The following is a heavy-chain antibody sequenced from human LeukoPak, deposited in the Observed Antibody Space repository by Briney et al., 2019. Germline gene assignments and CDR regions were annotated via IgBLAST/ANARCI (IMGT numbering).Heavy chain of an antibody. CDR1: GGSISSGGYY. CDR3: ARRTRIYDSSGYYPGSFAY. J-gene: IGHJ4*02. CDR2: INHSGST. Sequence: SETLSLTCTVSGGSISSGGYYWSWIRQPPGKGLEWIGEINHSGSTNYNPSLKSRVTISVDTSKNQFSLKLSSVTAADTAVYYCARRTRIYDSSGYYPGSFAYWGQGTLVTVSS. V-gene: IGHV4-39*07. D-gene: IGHD3-22*01.